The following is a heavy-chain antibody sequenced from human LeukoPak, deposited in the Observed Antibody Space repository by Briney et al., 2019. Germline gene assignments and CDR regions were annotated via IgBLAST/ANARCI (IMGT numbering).Heavy chain of an antibody. Sequence: ASVKVSCKASGYTFTGYYMHWVRQAPGQGLEWMGWINPNSGGTNYAQKFQGRVTMTRDTSISTAYMELSRLRSDDTALYYCVKDINSRRYYYMDVWGKGTTVTVSS. CDR2: INPNSGGT. J-gene: IGHJ6*03. D-gene: IGHD4-23*01. V-gene: IGHV1-2*02. CDR1: GYTFTGYY. CDR3: VKDINSRRYYYMDV.